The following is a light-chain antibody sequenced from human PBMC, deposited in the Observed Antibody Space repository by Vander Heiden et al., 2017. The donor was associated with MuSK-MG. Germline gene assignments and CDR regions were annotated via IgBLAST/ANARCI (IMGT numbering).Light chain of an antibody. J-gene: IGKJ5*01. CDR2: WAS. CDR1: QSVLHSINNRNY. Sequence: DIVMTQSPDSLAVSLGERATLNCKSSQSVLHSINNRNYLAWYQQKPGQPPKVLIYWASTRQSGVPDRFSRSASGTDFTLTISSLQAEDVAVYYCQQVVRTPITFGQRTRMEIK. CDR3: QQVVRTPIT. V-gene: IGKV4-1*01.